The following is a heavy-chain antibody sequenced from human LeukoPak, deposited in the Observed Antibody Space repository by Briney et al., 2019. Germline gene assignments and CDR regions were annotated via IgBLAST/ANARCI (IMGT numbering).Heavy chain of an antibody. Sequence: GASVKVSCKASGYTFTSYYVHWVRQAPGQGPEYMGIINPSAGNTNYAQKFQGRITMTRDTSTSTVYMELSSLRSEDTAVYYCATDSSSGWLPAFDYWGQGTLVTVSS. V-gene: IGHV1-46*01. D-gene: IGHD6-19*01. J-gene: IGHJ4*02. CDR1: GYTFTSYY. CDR3: ATDSSSGWLPAFDY. CDR2: INPSAGNT.